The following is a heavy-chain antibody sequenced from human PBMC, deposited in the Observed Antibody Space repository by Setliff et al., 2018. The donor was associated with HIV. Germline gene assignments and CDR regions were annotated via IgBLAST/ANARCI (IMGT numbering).Heavy chain of an antibody. J-gene: IGHJ4*02. D-gene: IGHD3-10*01. CDR1: GYTFTSYG. Sequence: ASVKVSCKASGYTFTSYGFSWVRQAPGQGLQWMGWISAYSGDTRFAQEFQGRHTMTTDTSTNTAYMALGSLKSDDTAVYYCARDARDHFYGSGHIDKWGQGTQVTVS. CDR3: ARDARDHFYGSGHIDK. CDR2: ISAYSGDT. V-gene: IGHV1-18*01.